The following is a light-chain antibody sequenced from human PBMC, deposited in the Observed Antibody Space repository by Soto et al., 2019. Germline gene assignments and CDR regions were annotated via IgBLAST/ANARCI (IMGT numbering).Light chain of an antibody. CDR1: SSNIGGTNY. J-gene: IGLJ1*01. Sequence: QAVVTQPPSASGTPGQKVFISCSGSSSNIGGTNYAYWYQQFPGVAPKLLIFGHTNRPSGVPDRFSGSKSGTSASLAITGLQAEDEADYYCQSFDNSLSAYVFGTGTKVTVL. V-gene: IGLV1-40*01. CDR3: QSFDNSLSAYV. CDR2: GHT.